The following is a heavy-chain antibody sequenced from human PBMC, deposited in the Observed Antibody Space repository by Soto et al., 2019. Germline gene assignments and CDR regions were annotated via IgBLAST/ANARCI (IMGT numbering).Heavy chain of an antibody. V-gene: IGHV4-4*07. J-gene: IGHJ4*02. Sequence: SETLSLTCTLSGGSISRYYWTWIRQPAGQGLEWIGRMSTTGMTKYNPSLKSRVDMSIETSKNQFSLDLTSVTAADTAVYYCARSFGSWHDSWGQGTLVTVSS. CDR2: MSTTGMT. D-gene: IGHD6-13*01. CDR1: GGSISRYY. CDR3: ARSFGSWHDS.